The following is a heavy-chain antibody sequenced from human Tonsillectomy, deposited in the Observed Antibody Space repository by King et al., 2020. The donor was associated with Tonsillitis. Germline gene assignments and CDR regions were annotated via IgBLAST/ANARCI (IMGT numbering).Heavy chain of an antibody. CDR3: ARDRRDGYSYVFGY. CDR1: GFTFNTYG. V-gene: IGHV3-33*05. Sequence: VQLVESGGGVVQPGRSLRLSCTASGFTFNTYGMHWVRQAPGKGLEWVAVMSYDGDNQYYADSVKGRFTISRDNSKGTLYLQMNSLRAEDTAVYYCARDRRDGYSYVFGYWGQGTLVTVSS. D-gene: IGHD5-24*01. J-gene: IGHJ4*02. CDR2: MSYDGDNQ.